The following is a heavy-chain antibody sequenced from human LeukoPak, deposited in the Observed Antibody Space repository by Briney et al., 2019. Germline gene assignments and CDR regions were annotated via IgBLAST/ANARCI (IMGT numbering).Heavy chain of an antibody. CDR1: GGSISTYY. Sequence: PSETLSLTCSLSGGSISTYYWSWIRQPPGKGLEWIGYVYYNGVTNYNPSLKSRVTISVDTSKNQFSLKLSSVTAADTAVYYCARRLAVTGRYYFDYWGQGALVTVSS. D-gene: IGHD6-19*01. V-gene: IGHV4-59*08. J-gene: IGHJ4*02. CDR2: VYYNGVT. CDR3: ARRLAVTGRYYFDY.